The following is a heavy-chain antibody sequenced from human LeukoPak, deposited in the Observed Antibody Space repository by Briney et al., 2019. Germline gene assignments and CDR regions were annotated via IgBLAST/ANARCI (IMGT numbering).Heavy chain of an antibody. CDR3: ARVVIYGSGYYYYMDV. Sequence: SETLSLTCNVSGDSISRSRHFWAWIRQSPGRGLEWIGYIYNSGSTYYNPSLKSRVTISVDTSKNQFSLRLSSVTAADTAVYYCARVVIYGSGYYYYMDVWGKGTTITVSS. V-gene: IGHV4-39*07. CDR1: GDSISRSRHF. D-gene: IGHD3-10*01. J-gene: IGHJ6*03. CDR2: IYNSGST.